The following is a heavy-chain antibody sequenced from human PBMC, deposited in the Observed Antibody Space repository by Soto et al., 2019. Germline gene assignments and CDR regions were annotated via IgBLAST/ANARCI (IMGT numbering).Heavy chain of an antibody. CDR1: GFIFSTHG. J-gene: IGHJ1*01. V-gene: IGHV3-30*03. D-gene: IGHD1-26*01. CDR3: ASRVPHGTYGAPYFQH. CDR2: ISYDGINE. Sequence: QVQLVESGGGVVQPETSLRLSCAASGFIFSTHGMHWVRQAPGKGLEWVAVISYDGINEDYADSVKGRFTISRDNLKNTLYLQMTSLRVEDTAVYYCASRVPHGTYGAPYFQHWGQGTLVTVS.